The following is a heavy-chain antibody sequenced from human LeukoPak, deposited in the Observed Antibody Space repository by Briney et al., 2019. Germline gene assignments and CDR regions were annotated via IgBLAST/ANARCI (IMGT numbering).Heavy chain of an antibody. CDR2: ISAYNGNT. CDR3: ARDEGVDIVTDFNY. J-gene: IGHJ4*02. D-gene: IGHD5-12*01. Sequence: ASVKVSCKASGYTFTSYGISWVRQAPGQGLEWMGWISAYNGNTKYAQKFQGRVTMTTDTSTSTAYMELRSLRSDDTAVYYCARDEGVDIVTDFNYWGQGTLVTVSS. CDR1: GYTFTSYG. V-gene: IGHV1-18*01.